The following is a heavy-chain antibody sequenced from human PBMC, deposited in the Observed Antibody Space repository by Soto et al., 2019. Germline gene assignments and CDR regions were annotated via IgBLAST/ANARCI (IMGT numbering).Heavy chain of an antibody. V-gene: IGHV3-30-3*01. D-gene: IGHD3-3*01. Sequence: GGSLSLSCASSGFPFSSYAMHWVRQAPGKGLEWVAVISYDGSNKYYADSVKGRFTISRDNSKNTLYLQMNSLRAEDTAVYYWARVPGFEWLVHFDYWGQGTRVTVPS. J-gene: IGHJ4*02. CDR3: ARVPGFEWLVHFDY. CDR1: GFPFSSYA. CDR2: ISYDGSNK.